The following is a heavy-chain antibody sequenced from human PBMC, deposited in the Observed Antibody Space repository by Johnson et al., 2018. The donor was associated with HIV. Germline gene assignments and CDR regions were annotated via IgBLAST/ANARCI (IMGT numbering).Heavy chain of an antibody. CDR2: ISYDGSNK. CDR1: GFTFSSYA. CDR3: ARAAYVHYDILTGPPLEDAFDI. J-gene: IGHJ3*02. Sequence: QVQLVESGGGVVQPGRSLRLSCAASGFTFSSYAMHWVRQAPGKGLEWVAVISYDGSNKYYADSVKGRFTISSDNSKNTLYLQMNSLRAEDTAVYYCARAAYVHYDILTGPPLEDAFDIWDQGTMVTVSS. V-gene: IGHV3-30*04. D-gene: IGHD3-9*01.